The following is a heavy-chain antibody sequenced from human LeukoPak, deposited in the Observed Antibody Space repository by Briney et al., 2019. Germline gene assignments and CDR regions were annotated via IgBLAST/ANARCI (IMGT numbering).Heavy chain of an antibody. CDR3: ARSVAVADNNWFDP. Sequence: PSETLSLTCTVSGGSIISYYWSWIRQPRGKGLEWIGYIYTSGSTNYNPSLKSRVTISVDTSKNQFSLKLSSVTAADTAVYYRARSVAVADNNWFDPWGQGTLVTVSS. D-gene: IGHD6-19*01. CDR2: IYTSGST. J-gene: IGHJ5*02. CDR1: GGSIISYY. V-gene: IGHV4-4*09.